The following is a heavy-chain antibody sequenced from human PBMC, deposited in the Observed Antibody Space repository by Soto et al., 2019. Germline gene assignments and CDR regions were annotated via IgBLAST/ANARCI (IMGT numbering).Heavy chain of an antibody. J-gene: IGHJ4*02. V-gene: IGHV4-59*08. Sequence: QVHLQESGPGLVKPSETLSLTCTVSGDSISTDYWSWIRQSPGKGLEWIGFIYYGGSTNYNPSLESRVTISVDTPKNQFSLKLSSVTAADTAVYYCAKNWNWGSLVHWGQGTLVTVSS. CDR1: GDSISTDY. D-gene: IGHD7-27*01. CDR3: AKNWNWGSLVH. CDR2: IYYGGST.